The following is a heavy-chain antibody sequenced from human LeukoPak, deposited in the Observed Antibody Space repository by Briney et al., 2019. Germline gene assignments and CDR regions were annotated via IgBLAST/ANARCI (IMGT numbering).Heavy chain of an antibody. CDR1: GYTFTSYD. CDR2: MNPNNGNT. D-gene: IGHD6-13*01. CDR3: ARGPIAAAGDY. J-gene: IGHJ4*02. Sequence: ASVKVSCKASGYTFTSYDINWVRQATGQGLEWMGWMNPNNGNTNYAQNLQGRVTMTRDTSTSTAYMEVRSLRSDDTAVYYCARGPIAAAGDYWGQGTLVTVSS. V-gene: IGHV1-8*01.